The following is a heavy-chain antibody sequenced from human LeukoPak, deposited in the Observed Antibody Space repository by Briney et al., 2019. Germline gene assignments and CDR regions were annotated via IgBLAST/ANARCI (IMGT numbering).Heavy chain of an antibody. CDR3: ARVGGYCSGGSCYSIGY. CDR2: MNPNSRNT. Sequence: ASVKVSCKASGYTFTSYDINWVRQATGQGLESMGWMNPNSRNTRYAQTLQGRVTITRNTSISTTYMELSSLRSEDTAMYYCARVGGYCSGGSCYSIGYWGQGTLVTVSS. CDR1: GYTFTSYD. V-gene: IGHV1-8*03. D-gene: IGHD2-15*01. J-gene: IGHJ4*02.